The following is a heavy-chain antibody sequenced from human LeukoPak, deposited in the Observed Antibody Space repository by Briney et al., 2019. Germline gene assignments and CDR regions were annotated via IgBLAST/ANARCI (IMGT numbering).Heavy chain of an antibody. J-gene: IGHJ4*02. CDR3: AREGDVAAYY. CDR1: GGTFSSYA. V-gene: IGHV1-69*04. CDR2: IIPILGIA. Sequence: ASVKVSCKASGGTFSSYAISWVRQAPGQGLEWMGRIIPILGIANYAQKFLGRVTITADKSTSTAYMELSSLRSEDTAVYYCAREGDVAAYYWGQGTLVAVSS. D-gene: IGHD6-13*01.